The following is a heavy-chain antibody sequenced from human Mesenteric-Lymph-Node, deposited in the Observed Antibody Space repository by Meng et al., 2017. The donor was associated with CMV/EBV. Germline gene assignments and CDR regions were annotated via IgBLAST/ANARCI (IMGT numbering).Heavy chain of an antibody. Sequence: GSPRLSCTVSGGSISSSSYYWGWIRQPPGKGLEWIGSIYYSVSTYYNPSLKSRVTISVDTSKNQFSLKLSSVTAADTAVYYCARDGGAQYCTNGVCYLSWFDPWGQGTLVTVSS. CDR1: GGSISSSSYY. J-gene: IGHJ5*02. CDR2: IYYSVST. V-gene: IGHV4-39*07. CDR3: ARDGGAQYCTNGVCYLSWFDP. D-gene: IGHD2-8*01.